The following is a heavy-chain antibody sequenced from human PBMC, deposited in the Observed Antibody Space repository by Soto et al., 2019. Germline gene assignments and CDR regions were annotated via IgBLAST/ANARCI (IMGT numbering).Heavy chain of an antibody. D-gene: IGHD5-18*01. CDR3: ARENSVQAWLHHFDH. CDR1: GFSFSSFA. V-gene: IGHV3-48*03. CDR2: ISDDGASI. J-gene: IGHJ4*02. Sequence: GGSLRLSCEASGFSFSSFAMNWVRQAPGRGLEWVSYISDDGASIYYADSLKGRFTISRDNAKNSLSLQMNNLRAEDTAVYYCARENSVQAWLHHFDHWGLGTLVTVSS.